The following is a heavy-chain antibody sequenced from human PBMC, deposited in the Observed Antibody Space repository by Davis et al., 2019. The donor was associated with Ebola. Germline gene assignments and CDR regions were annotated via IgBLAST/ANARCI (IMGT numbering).Heavy chain of an antibody. Sequence: PGGSLRLSCAASGFMFDEYSMAWVRQAPGKGLEWVANIKQDGSAENYVDSVKGRFSISRDSTKNSLYLQMDSLRVEDTAVYYCARDPAIGQPLSTFDVWGQGTTVTVAS. CDR2: IKQDGSAE. V-gene: IGHV3-7*01. CDR1: GFMFDEYS. D-gene: IGHD1-14*01. J-gene: IGHJ3*01. CDR3: ARDPAIGQPLSTFDV.